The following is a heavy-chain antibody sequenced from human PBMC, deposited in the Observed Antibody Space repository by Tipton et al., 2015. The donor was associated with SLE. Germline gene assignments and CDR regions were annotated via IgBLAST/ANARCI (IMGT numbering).Heavy chain of an antibody. D-gene: IGHD5-24*01. CDR2: VSYSGST. CDR1: GASISTYY. V-gene: IGHV4-59*01. Sequence: GLVKPSETLSLTCTVSGASISTYYWSWIRQPPGKGLEWIGYVSYSGSTNYNPSLKSRVTISVDTSKNQLSLKLSSVTAADTAVYYCARKEWSTMRAYWGQGTLVTVTS. CDR3: ARKEWSTMRAY. J-gene: IGHJ4*02.